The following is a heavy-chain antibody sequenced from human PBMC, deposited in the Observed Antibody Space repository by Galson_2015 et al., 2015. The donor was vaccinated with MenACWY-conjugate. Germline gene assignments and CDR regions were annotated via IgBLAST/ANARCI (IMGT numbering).Heavy chain of an antibody. J-gene: IGHJ6*03. Sequence: SLRLSCAATGFTVSSNYMSWVRQAPGQGLECVSVIYSGGTPYYTDSVKGRFTISRANSTTPGHLQMNPLRVEDTAVYYCARAISLRGSGNFPPDHMDVWGKGTTVTVSS. V-gene: IGHV3-53*01. CDR3: ARAISLRGSGNFPPDHMDV. D-gene: IGHD3-10*01. CDR1: GFTVSSNY. CDR2: IYSGGTP.